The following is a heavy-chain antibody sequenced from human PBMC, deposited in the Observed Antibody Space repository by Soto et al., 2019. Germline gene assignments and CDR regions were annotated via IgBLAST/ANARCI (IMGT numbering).Heavy chain of an antibody. CDR1: GYTFTSYG. Sequence: QVQLVQSGAEVKKPGASVKVSCKASGYTFTSYGISWVRQAPGQGLEWMGWISAYNGNTNYAQKLQGRVTMTTDTSTSTAYMELRSPRSDDTAVYYCAREAYYDSSGYYGYFDYGGQGTLVTVSS. J-gene: IGHJ4*02. D-gene: IGHD3-22*01. CDR3: AREAYYDSSGYYGYFDY. CDR2: ISAYNGNT. V-gene: IGHV1-18*04.